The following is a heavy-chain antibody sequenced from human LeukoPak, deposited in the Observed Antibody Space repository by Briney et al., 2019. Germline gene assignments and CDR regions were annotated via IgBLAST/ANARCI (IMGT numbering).Heavy chain of an antibody. J-gene: IGHJ4*02. CDR1: GYTLTELS. CDR2: FDPEDGET. CDR3: ATVELGY. V-gene: IGHV1-24*01. Sequence: ASVKASCKVSGYTLTELSMHWVRQAPGKGLEWMGGFDPEDGETIYAQKFQGRVAMTEVTSTDTAYMELSSLRSEDTAVYYCATVELGYWGQGTLVTVSS. D-gene: IGHD1-26*01.